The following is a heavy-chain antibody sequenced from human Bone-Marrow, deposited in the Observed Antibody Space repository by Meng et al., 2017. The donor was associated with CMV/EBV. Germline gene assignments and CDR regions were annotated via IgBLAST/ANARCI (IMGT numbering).Heavy chain of an antibody. J-gene: IGHJ5*02. V-gene: IGHV4-30-4*08. CDR1: GGSISSGDYY. D-gene: IGHD5-12*01. Sequence: LRLSCTVSGGSISSGDYYWSWIRQPPGKGLEWIGYIYYSGSTYYNPSLKSRVTISVDTSKNQFSLKLSSVTAADTAVYYCSGYDSNWFAPWGQGNLVNVSS. CDR3: SGYDSNWFAP. CDR2: IYYSGST.